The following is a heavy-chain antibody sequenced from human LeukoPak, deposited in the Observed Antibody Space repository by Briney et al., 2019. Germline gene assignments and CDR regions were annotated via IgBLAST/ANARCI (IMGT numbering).Heavy chain of an antibody. V-gene: IGHV3-30*15. D-gene: IGHD2-15*01. CDR3: ARDPAIFCSSGTCFDIDY. CDR1: GFTFNSYA. Sequence: GGSLRLSCAASGFTFNSYAMHWVRQAPGMGLEWVALISSDESTKNYAGSVLGRFTISRDNSKNTLYLQMSSLSADDTAVYYCARDPAIFCSSGTCFDIDYWGQGALVTVSS. CDR2: ISSDESTK. J-gene: IGHJ4*02.